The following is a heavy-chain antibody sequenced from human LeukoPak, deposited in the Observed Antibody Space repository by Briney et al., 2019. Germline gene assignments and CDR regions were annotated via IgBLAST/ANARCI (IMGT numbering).Heavy chain of an antibody. CDR3: ASWAGNTQSDSWSGPFDY. CDR1: GLTFSNFK. V-gene: IGHV3-48*03. CDR2: ISDSGRTT. Sequence: PGGSLRLSCAVSGLTFSNFKMNRARQAPGKGLEWVSYISDSGRTTFYADSVKGRFTISRDNAKNSLYLQMSSLRVEDTAVYYCASWAGNTQSDSWSGPFDYWGQGTLVTVSS. D-gene: IGHD3-3*01. J-gene: IGHJ4*02.